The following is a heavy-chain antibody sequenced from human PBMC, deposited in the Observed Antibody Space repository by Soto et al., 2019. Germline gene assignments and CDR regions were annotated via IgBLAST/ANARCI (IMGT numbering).Heavy chain of an antibody. Sequence: PGESLKISCKGSGYTFTNYWIGWVRQVPGKGLEWMGIIYPGDSHTRYSPSFQGQVTISADKSISTAYLQWSSLKASDTAMYFCARWDYDILAGYYKGLGYWGQGTLVTVSS. CDR3: ARWDYDILAGYYKGLGY. CDR2: IYPGDSHT. J-gene: IGHJ4*02. D-gene: IGHD3-9*01. V-gene: IGHV5-51*01. CDR1: GYTFTNYW.